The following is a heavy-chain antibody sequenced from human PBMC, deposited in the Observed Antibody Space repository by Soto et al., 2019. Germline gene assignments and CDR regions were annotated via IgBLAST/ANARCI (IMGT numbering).Heavy chain of an antibody. CDR2: IYYSGST. V-gene: IGHV4-31*03. CDR3: ARDRGDGYDLSSYFDY. Sequence: QVQLQESGPGLVKPSQTLSLTCTVSGGSISSGGYYWSWIRQHPGKGLEWMGYIYYSGSTYYNPSLTRRVTISVDTSKNQLSLKLSSVTAADTAVDYCARDRGDGYDLSSYFDYWCQGTLVTVSS. D-gene: IGHD5-12*01. CDR1: GGSISSGGYY. J-gene: IGHJ4*02.